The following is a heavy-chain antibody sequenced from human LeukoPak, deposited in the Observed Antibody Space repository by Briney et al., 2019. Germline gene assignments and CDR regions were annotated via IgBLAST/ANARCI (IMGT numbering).Heavy chain of an antibody. D-gene: IGHD3-10*01. Sequence: SETLSLTCTVSGGSISSYYWNWIRQPPGKGLEWMGYIYYSGSTNYNPSLKSRVTISVDTSKNQFSLKLSSVTAADTAVYYCARARYGSGSYYNGHSFDYWGQGTLVTVSS. V-gene: IGHV4-59*01. CDR1: GGSISSYY. J-gene: IGHJ4*02. CDR2: IYYSGST. CDR3: ARARYGSGSYYNGHSFDY.